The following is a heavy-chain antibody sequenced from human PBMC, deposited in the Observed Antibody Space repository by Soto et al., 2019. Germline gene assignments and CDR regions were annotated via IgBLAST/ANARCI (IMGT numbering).Heavy chain of an antibody. D-gene: IGHD3-3*01. CDR1: GGSISSYY. J-gene: IGHJ6*03. Sequence: SETLSLTCTVSGGSISSYYWSWIRQPPGKGLEWIGYIYYSGSTNYNPSLKSRVTISVDTSKNQFSLKLSSVTAADTAVYYCARENYDFWSGYYPAYYYYYMDVWGKGTTVTVSS. CDR3: ARENYDFWSGYYPAYYYYYMDV. CDR2: IYYSGST. V-gene: IGHV4-59*01.